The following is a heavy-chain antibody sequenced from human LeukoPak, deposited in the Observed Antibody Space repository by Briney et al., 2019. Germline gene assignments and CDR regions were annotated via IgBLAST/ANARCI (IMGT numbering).Heavy chain of an antibody. CDR1: VDTFTGYY. D-gene: IGHD3-9*01. V-gene: IGHV1-2*02. CDR2: INPNSGGT. J-gene: IGHJ4*02. Sequence: ASVKVSCTASVDTFTGYYMHWVRQAPGEGLVWRGWINPNSGGTNYAQKFQGRVTMTRDTSISTAYMELSRLRSDDTAVYYCARVPPLRYFALNYFDYWGQGTLVTVSS. CDR3: ARVPPLRYFALNYFDY.